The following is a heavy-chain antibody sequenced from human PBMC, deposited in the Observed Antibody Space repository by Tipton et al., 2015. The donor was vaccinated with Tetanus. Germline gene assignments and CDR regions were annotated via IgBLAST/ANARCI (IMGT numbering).Heavy chain of an antibody. Sequence: TLSLTCTVSGGSISSSYWNWIRQSSGKGLEWIGYIYHSGSTNYNPSLKSRVTISVDTSKNQFSLNLNSVTAADTAVYYCARHKDYYFYVMDVWGQGTTVTVSS. CDR2: IYHSGST. V-gene: IGHV4-59*08. J-gene: IGHJ6*02. CDR3: ARHKDYYFYVMDV. CDR1: GGSISSSY.